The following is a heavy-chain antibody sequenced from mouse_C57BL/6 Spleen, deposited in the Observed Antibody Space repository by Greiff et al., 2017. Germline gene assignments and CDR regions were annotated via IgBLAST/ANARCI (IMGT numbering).Heavy chain of an antibody. CDR2: IDPSDSYT. CDR1: GYTFTSYW. D-gene: IGHD1-1*01. Sequence: QVQLQQPGAELVMPGASVKLSCKASGYTFTSYWMHWVKQRPGQGLEWIGEIDPSDSYTNYNQKFKGKSTLTVDKSSSTASMQLSSLTSEDSAVYYCARSTSTTVVATDFDVWGTGTTVTVSS. V-gene: IGHV1-69*01. J-gene: IGHJ1*03. CDR3: ARSTSTTVVATDFDV.